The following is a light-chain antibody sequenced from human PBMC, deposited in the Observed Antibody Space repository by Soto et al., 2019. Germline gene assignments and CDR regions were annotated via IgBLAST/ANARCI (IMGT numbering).Light chain of an antibody. J-gene: IGKJ2*01. Sequence: IQMTPSPSSLSASVGDSVTVTCRASQSINIYLHWYQQKQGKAPTLLIYGASSLQSGVPSRYTRGGSRTDFTITISSLQPEDFATYYCQQRYRSPHTFGQGTKLEIK. CDR3: QQRYRSPHT. CDR1: QSINIY. V-gene: IGKV1-39*01. CDR2: GAS.